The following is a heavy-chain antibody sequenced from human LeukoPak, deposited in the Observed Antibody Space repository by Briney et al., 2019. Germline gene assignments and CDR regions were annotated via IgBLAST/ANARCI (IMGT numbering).Heavy chain of an antibody. D-gene: IGHD6-13*01. J-gene: IGHJ4*02. CDR2: INPNSGCT. Sequence: GASVSVAFQASVYTFTDYYMHWVRQAPGQGLEWMGWINPNSGCTNYAQKFQRRVTMTGDTSNSTAYMELSRLRSDDTDVYYCARVSAAAGTLYDYWGQGTLVTVSS. CDR1: VYTFTDYY. V-gene: IGHV1-2*02. CDR3: ARVSAAAGTLYDY.